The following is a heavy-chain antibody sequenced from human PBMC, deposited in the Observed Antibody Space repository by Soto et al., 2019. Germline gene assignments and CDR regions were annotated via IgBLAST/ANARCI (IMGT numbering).Heavy chain of an antibody. D-gene: IGHD4-4*01. J-gene: IGHJ4*02. V-gene: IGHV4-59*08. CDR3: ARHSYSNDFDY. Sequence: PSETLSLTCTVSGGSISSYYWSWIRQPPGKGLEWIGYIYYSGSTNYNPSLKSRVTISVDTSKNQFSLKLSSVTAADTAVYYCARHSYSNDFDYWGQGTLVTVSS. CDR2: IYYSGST. CDR1: GGSISSYY.